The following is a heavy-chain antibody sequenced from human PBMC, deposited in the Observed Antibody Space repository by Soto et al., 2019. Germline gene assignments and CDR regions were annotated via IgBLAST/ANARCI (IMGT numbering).Heavy chain of an antibody. CDR2: IYYSGST. V-gene: IGHV4-59*08. J-gene: IGHJ4*02. CDR3: ARRWGSVFDF. D-gene: IGHD3-10*01. CDR1: GGSISSYY. Sequence: PSETVSLTCTVSGGSISSYYWSWIRQPPGKGLEWIGYIYYSGSTNYNPSLKSRVTISVDTSKNQFSLKLSSVTAADTAVYYCARRWGSVFDFWGQGTLVTVSS.